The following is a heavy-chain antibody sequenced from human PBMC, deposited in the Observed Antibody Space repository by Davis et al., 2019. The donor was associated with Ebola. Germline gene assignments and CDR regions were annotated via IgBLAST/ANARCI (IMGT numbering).Heavy chain of an antibody. CDR2: ISSSGSTI. D-gene: IGHD3-3*01. CDR1: GFTFSSYE. CDR3: ARVLPVFGVVGNYYYGMDV. V-gene: IGHV3-48*03. Sequence: PGGSLRLSCAASGFTFSSYEMNWVRQAPGKGLEWVSYISSSGSTIYYADSVKGRFTISRDNSKNTLYLQMNNLRAEDTAVYYCARVLPVFGVVGNYYYGMDVWGQGTTVTVSS. J-gene: IGHJ6*02.